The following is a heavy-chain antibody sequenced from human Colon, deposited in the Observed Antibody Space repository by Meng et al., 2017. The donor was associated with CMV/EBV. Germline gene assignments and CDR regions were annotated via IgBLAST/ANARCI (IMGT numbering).Heavy chain of an antibody. CDR1: GFTFSTSE. Sequence: GGSLRLSCVGSGFTFSTSEMNWVRQAPGKGLEWIAYIGSCGYNIYYADSVKGRFTISRDNAENSMYLQMNSLRAEDTAVYYCARDMAVVVPAPLFGMNVWGQGTTVTVSS. J-gene: IGHJ6*02. CDR3: ARDMAVVVPAPLFGMNV. D-gene: IGHD2-2*01. CDR2: IGSCGYNI. V-gene: IGHV3-48*03.